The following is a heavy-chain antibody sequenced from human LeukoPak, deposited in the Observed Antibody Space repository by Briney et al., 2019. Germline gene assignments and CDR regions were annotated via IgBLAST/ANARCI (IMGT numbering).Heavy chain of an antibody. CDR3: AKTGTYTAPGFDP. CDR2: IIYSGGV. D-gene: IGHD1-1*01. V-gene: IGHV4-39*01. J-gene: IGHJ5*02. CDR1: GGSITNTNYH. Sequence: PSETLSLTCTVSGGSITNTNYHWGWVRQPPGNGLEFLGTIIYSGGVCYNPSLKSRVTISVDTSRNQFSLKVNSVTAADTAVYYCAKTGTYTAPGFDPWGQGTLVTVSS.